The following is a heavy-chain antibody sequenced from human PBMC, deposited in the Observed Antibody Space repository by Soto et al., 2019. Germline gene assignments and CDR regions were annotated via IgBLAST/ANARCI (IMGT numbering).Heavy chain of an antibody. J-gene: IGHJ5*02. CDR3: ARVGYCSSTSCYSEGEFDP. CDR2: VYHSGST. D-gene: IGHD2-2*01. V-gene: IGHV4-30-2*01. Sequence: SETLSLTCAVSGGSISSGGYSWSWIRQPPGKGLEWIGYVYHSGSTYYNPSLKSRVTISVDRSKNQFSLKLSSVTAADTAVYYCARVGYCSSTSCYSEGEFDPWGQGTLVTVSS. CDR1: GGSISSGGYS.